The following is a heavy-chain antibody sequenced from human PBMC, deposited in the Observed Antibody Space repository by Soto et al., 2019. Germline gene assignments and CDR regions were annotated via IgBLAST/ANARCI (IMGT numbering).Heavy chain of an antibody. CDR1: GFTFSSYG. J-gene: IGHJ4*02. V-gene: IGHV3-33*01. D-gene: IGHD3-3*01. Sequence: QVQLVESGGGVVQPGRSLRLSCAASGFTFSSYGLHWVRQAPGKGLEWVAVIWSDGSNKYYADSVKGRFTISRDNSHNTLYLQMNSLRAEDTAVYYCAREFWSGPFDYWGQGTLVTVSS. CDR2: IWSDGSNK. CDR3: AREFWSGPFDY.